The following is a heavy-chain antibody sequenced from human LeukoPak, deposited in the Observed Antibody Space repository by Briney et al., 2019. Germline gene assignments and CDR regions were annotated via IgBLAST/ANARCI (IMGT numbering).Heavy chain of an antibody. V-gene: IGHV4-30-4*01. D-gene: IGHD5-18*01. CDR3: ARERIIGGYSYGIDY. J-gene: IGHJ4*02. CDR1: GGSISSGDYY. Sequence: PSQTLSLTCTVSGGSISSGDYYWSWLRQPPGKGLEWIGYIYYSGSTYYNPSLKSRVTISVDTSKNQFSLKLSSVTAADTAVYYCARERIIGGYSYGIDYWGQGTLVTVSS. CDR2: IYYSGST.